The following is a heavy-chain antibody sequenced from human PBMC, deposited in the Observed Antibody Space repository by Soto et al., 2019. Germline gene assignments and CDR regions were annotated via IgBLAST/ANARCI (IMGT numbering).Heavy chain of an antibody. CDR2: IIPIFGTA. Sequence: QVQLVQSGAEVKKPGSSVKVSCKASGGTFSSYAISWVRQAPGQGLEWMGGIIPIFGTANYAQKFQGRVTITADESTSTAYMELSSLRSEDTAVYYCARAEGREDSYNSYYYGMDVWGQGTTVTVSS. D-gene: IGHD5-12*01. V-gene: IGHV1-69*01. CDR1: GGTFSSYA. J-gene: IGHJ6*02. CDR3: ARAEGREDSYNSYYYGMDV.